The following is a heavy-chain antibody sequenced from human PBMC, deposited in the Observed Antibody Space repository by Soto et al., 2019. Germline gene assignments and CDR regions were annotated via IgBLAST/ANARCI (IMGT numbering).Heavy chain of an antibody. CDR3: AILITMVRGVSDY. CDR1: GYSFTSYW. V-gene: IGHV5-51*01. CDR2: IYPGDSDT. D-gene: IGHD3-10*01. Sequence: PVESLKISCKGSGYSFTSYWIGWVRQMPGKGLEWMGIIYPGDSDTRYSPSFQGQVTISADKSISTAYLQWSSLKASDTAMYYCAILITMVRGVSDYWGQGTLVTVSS. J-gene: IGHJ4*02.